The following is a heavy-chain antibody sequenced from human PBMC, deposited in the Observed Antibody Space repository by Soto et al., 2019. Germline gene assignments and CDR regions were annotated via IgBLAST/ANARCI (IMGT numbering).Heavy chain of an antibody. CDR1: GFAFSSSE. J-gene: IGHJ4*02. D-gene: IGHD3-9*01. Sequence: GGSLRLSCTASGFAFSSSEMNWFRQAPGKGLEWVAYVTGSGGAMFHADSVKGRFSISRDNAKNSLFLEMNSLTADDTGVYYCAKVSPFILGSPLWGQGTLVTVSS. CDR2: VTGSGGAM. V-gene: IGHV3-48*03. CDR3: AKVSPFILGSPL.